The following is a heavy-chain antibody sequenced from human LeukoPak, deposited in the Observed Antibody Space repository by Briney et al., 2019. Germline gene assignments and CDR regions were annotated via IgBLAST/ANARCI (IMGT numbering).Heavy chain of an antibody. CDR2: INPSGGST. V-gene: IGHV1-46*01. CDR1: GYTFTSYY. Sequence: ASVKVSCKASGYTFTSYYMHWVRQAPGQGLEWMGIINPSGGSTSYAQKFQGRVTMTRDMSTSTVYMELSSLRSEDTAVYYCARAYGDYEGFDYWGQGTLVTVSS. CDR3: ARAYGDYEGFDY. J-gene: IGHJ4*02. D-gene: IGHD4-17*01.